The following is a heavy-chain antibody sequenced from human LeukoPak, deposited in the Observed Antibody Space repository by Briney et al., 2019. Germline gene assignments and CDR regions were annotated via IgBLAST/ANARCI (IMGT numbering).Heavy chain of an antibody. CDR2: INSDGSSA. D-gene: IGHD3-22*01. V-gene: IGHV3-74*01. Sequence: GGSLRLSCAASGFTFSSYWMHWVRQAPGKGLVWVSRINSDGSSAIYADSVKGRFTISRDNAKNTLYLQMNSLRAEDTAVYYCARDSWYYYDSSGYYRDYWGQGTQVTVSS. J-gene: IGHJ4*02. CDR3: ARDSWYYYDSSGYYRDY. CDR1: GFTFSSYW.